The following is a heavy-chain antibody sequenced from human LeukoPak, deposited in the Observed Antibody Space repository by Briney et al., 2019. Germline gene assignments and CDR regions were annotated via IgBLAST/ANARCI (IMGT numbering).Heavy chain of an antibody. J-gene: IGHJ4*02. D-gene: IGHD2-2*01. CDR2: ISSSSTYK. V-gene: IGHV3-21*01. Sequence: PGGSLRLSCAASGFTFSSYTMNWVRQAPGKGLEWVSSISSSSTYKYYADSVKGRFTISRDNAKNSLYLQMNSLRAEDTAMYYCARDGDTVVVPADLDYWGQGTLVTVSS. CDR1: GFTFSSYT. CDR3: ARDGDTVVVPADLDY.